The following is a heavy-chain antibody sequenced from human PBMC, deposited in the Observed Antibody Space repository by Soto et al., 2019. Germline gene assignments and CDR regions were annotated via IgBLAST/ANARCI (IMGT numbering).Heavy chain of an antibody. CDR2: IYTSGST. J-gene: IGHJ5*02. CDR3: ATGGSSYHSRSGYNPSEYTWFDP. Sequence: PSETLSLTCTVSGGSISSYYWSWIRQPAGKGLEWIGRIYTSGSTNYNPSLKSRVTMSVDTSKNQFSLKLSSVTAADTAVYYCATGGSSYHSRSGYNPSEYTWFDPWGQGTLVTVSS. V-gene: IGHV4-4*07. CDR1: GGSISSYY. D-gene: IGHD3-3*01.